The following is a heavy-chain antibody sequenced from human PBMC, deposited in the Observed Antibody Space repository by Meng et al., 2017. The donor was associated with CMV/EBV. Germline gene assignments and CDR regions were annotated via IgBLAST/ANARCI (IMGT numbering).Heavy chain of an antibody. CDR1: GYTFTSYG. CDR3: ARVTIDTAMVHYYYYGMDV. D-gene: IGHD5-18*01. CDR2: ISAYNGNT. V-gene: IGHV1-18*01. Sequence: ASVKVSCKASGYTFTSYGISWVRQAPGQGLEWMGWISAYNGNTNYAQKLQGRVTMTTDTSTSTAYMELRSLRSDDTAVYYCARVTIDTAMVHYYYYGMDVWGQGTTVTVSS. J-gene: IGHJ6*02.